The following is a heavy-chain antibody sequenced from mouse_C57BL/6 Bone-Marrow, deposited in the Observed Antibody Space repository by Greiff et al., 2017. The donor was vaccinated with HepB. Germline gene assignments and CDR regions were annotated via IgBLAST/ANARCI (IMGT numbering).Heavy chain of an antibody. CDR2: IDPSDSYT. D-gene: IGHD1-1*01. CDR1: GYTFTSYW. V-gene: IGHV1-50*01. CDR3: ARRVIHYYGSSSY. J-gene: IGHJ2*01. Sequence: QVQLQQPGAELVKPGASVKLSCKASGYTFTSYWMQWVKQRPGQGLEWIGEIDPSDSYTNYNQKFKGKATLTVDTSSSTAYMQLSSLTSEDSAVYYCARRVIHYYGSSSYWGQGTTLTVSS.